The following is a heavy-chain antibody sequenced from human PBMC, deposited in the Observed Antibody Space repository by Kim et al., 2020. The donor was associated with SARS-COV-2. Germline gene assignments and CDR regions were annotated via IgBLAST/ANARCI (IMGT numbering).Heavy chain of an antibody. CDR2: RGAGKGIT. V-gene: IGHV1-18*01. Sequence: ASVKVSCKASGYTFTSYGISWVRQAPGQGLEWRGGRGAGKGITNYAQKLQGRVTMTTDTSTSTAYMELRSLRSDDTAVYYCARDRSSSKRGNWFDPWGQGTLVTVSS. J-gene: IGHJ5*02. D-gene: IGHD6-6*01. CDR1: GYTFTSYG. CDR3: ARDRSSSKRGNWFDP.